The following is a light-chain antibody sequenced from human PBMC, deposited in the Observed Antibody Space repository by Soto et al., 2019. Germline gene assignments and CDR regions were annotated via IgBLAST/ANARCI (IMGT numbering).Light chain of an antibody. CDR2: AAS. J-gene: IGKJ1*01. CDR1: QGIGNY. Sequence: IQLTKSHSSLSASVGGRVTITCRASQGIGNYLAWYQQKPGKSPKLLMFAASTLQSGVPSRFSGSGSGTDFTLTISSLQPDDFATYYCQQYNSYSTFGQGTKVDNK. CDR3: QQYNSYST. V-gene: IGKV1-9*01.